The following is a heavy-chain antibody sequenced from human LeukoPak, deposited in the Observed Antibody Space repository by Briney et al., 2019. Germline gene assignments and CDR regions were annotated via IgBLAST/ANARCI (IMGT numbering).Heavy chain of an antibody. V-gene: IGHV3-30-3*01. CDR3: ARVASYYDSSGDLFDY. J-gene: IGHJ4*02. CDR2: ISYDGSNK. Sequence: PGGSLRLSCAASGFTFSSYAMHWVRQAPGKGLEWVAVISYDGSNKYYADSVKGRFTISRDNSKNTLYLQMNSLRAEDTAVYYCARVASYYDSSGDLFDYWGQGTLVTVSS. D-gene: IGHD3-22*01. CDR1: GFTFSSYA.